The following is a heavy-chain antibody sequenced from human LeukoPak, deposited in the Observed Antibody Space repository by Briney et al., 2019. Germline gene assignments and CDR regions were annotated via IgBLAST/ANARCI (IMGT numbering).Heavy chain of an antibody. V-gene: IGHV1-8*03. Sequence: ASVKVSCKASGYTFTSYDINWVRQATGQGLEWMGWMNPNSGNTGYAQKFQGRVTTTRNTSISTAYMELSSLRSEDTAVYYCARVAVVVPAAIKGTWFDPWGQGTLVTVSS. CDR1: GYTFTSYD. J-gene: IGHJ5*02. CDR2: MNPNSGNT. D-gene: IGHD2-2*02. CDR3: ARVAVVVPAAIKGTWFDP.